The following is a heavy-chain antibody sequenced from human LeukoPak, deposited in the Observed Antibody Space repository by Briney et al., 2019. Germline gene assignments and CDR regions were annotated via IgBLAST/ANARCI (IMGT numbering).Heavy chain of an antibody. J-gene: IGHJ5*02. CDR3: ARDRT. V-gene: IGHV4-38-2*02. CDR1: GYSISSGYY. Sequence: PSETLSLTCTVPGYSISSGYYWSWIRQPPGKGLEWIGEINHSGSTNYNPSLKSRVTISVDTSKNQFSLKLSSVTAADTAVYYCARDRTWGQGTLVTVSS. CDR2: INHSGST.